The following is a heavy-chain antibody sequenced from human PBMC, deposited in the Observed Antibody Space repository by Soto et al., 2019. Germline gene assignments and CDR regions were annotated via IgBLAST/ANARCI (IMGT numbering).Heavy chain of an antibody. CDR2: VWKDGSNR. CDR1: GITFSDYG. V-gene: IGHV3-30*02. CDR3: AKVPRGSNFDYYNF. J-gene: IGHJ4*02. Sequence: PGGSLRLSCAASGITFSDYGMHWVRQAPGKGLEWVAGVWKDGSNRYYVDSVKGRFTISRDNSKNTLYLQMNSLRDEDTAVYYCAKVPRGSNFDYYNFWGQGTLVTVSS. D-gene: IGHD5-18*01.